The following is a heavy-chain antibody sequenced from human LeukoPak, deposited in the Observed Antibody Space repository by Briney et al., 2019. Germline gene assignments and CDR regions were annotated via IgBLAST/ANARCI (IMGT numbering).Heavy chain of an antibody. J-gene: IGHJ4*02. Sequence: PGGSLRLSCAASGFTFSSYAMSWVRQAPGKGLEWVSAISGSGGSTYYADSVKGRFTISRDNSKNTLYLQMNSLRAEDTAVYYCAKDRLRYYYDSSGYSGTRFGGQGTLVTVSS. CDR2: ISGSGGST. D-gene: IGHD3-22*01. CDR3: AKDRLRYYYDSSGYSGTRF. CDR1: GFTFSSYA. V-gene: IGHV3-23*01.